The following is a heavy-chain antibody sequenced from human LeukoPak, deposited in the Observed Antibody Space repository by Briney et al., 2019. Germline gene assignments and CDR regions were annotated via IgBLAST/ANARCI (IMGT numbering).Heavy chain of an antibody. V-gene: IGHV3-74*01. CDR2: VDHGGSGT. Sequence: GGSPRLSCAASGFSFTSYWMHWVRQPPGKGLMWVARVDHGGSGTAYADAVTGRFTISRDNAKNTVYLQMNSLILEDTAVYYCVTDLGWGQGTLVSVSS. CDR3: VTDLG. CDR1: GFSFTSYW. J-gene: IGHJ4*02.